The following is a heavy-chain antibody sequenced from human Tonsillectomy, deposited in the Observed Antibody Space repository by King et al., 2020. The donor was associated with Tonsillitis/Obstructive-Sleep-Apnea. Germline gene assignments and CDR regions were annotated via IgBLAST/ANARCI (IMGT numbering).Heavy chain of an antibody. CDR3: AKAGTIIVEYYSYGMDV. V-gene: IGHV3-23*04. CDR1: GFTFSSYA. CDR2: ISGSGGST. Sequence: VQLVESGGGLVQPGGSLRLSCAASGFTFSSYAMSWVRQAPGKGLEWVSAISGSGGSTYYADSVKGRFTISRDNSKNTLYLQMNSLRAEDTAVYYCAKAGTIIVEYYSYGMDVWGQGTTVTVSS. J-gene: IGHJ6*02. D-gene: IGHD3-3*01.